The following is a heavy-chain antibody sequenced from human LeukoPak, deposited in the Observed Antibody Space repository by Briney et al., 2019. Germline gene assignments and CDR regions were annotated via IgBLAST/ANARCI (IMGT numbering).Heavy chain of an antibody. CDR2: IYYSGST. J-gene: IGHJ4*02. Sequence: SKTLSLTCTVSGGSISSYYWSWIRQPPGKGLEWIGYIYYSGSTYYNASLKSRVTISVDTSKNQLSLKLSSVTAADTAVYYCARRRAFGEGGSFDYWGQGILVTVSS. CDR3: ARRRAFGEGGSFDY. CDR1: GGSISSYY. V-gene: IGHV4-59*12. D-gene: IGHD3-16*01.